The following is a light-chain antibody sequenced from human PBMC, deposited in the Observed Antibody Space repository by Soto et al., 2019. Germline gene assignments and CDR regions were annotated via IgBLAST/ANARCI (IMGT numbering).Light chain of an antibody. CDR3: SSYAGSNNLV. J-gene: IGLJ3*02. CDR1: SSDVGSYDY. Sequence: QPVLTQPPSASGSLGQSVTISCTGTSSDVGSYDYVSWYQQHPGKAPKFIIYEVTKRPSGVPDRFSGSKSGDTASLTVSGLQAEDEADYYCSSYAGSNNLVFGGGTKVTVL. V-gene: IGLV2-8*01. CDR2: EVT.